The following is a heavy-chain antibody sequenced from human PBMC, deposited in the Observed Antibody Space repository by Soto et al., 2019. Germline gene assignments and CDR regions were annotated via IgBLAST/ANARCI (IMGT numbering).Heavy chain of an antibody. CDR3: ARDYDSSGYPRYYFDY. V-gene: IGHV1-46*03. Sequence: QVQLVQSGAEVKKPGASVKVSCKASGYTFTSYYMHWVRQAPGQGLEWMGIINPSGGSTSYAQKCQGRVTRTRETSTSTVYMELSSLRSEDTAVYYCARDYDSSGYPRYYFDYWGQGTLVTVSS. CDR2: INPSGGST. D-gene: IGHD3-22*01. CDR1: GYTFTSYY. J-gene: IGHJ4*02.